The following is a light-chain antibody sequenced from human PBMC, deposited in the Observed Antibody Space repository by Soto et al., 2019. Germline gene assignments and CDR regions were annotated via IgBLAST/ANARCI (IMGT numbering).Light chain of an antibody. CDR3: SSYTGSSTLV. Sequence: QSALTQPASVSGSPGQSITISCTGTSSDVGGYNYVSWYQQHPGKAHKLMIYDVSNRPSGVSNRFSRFESGNKASLTISGRRVEHEADYCCSSYTGSSTLVFGGGTQVTVL. V-gene: IGLV2-14*01. CDR2: DVS. CDR1: SSDVGGYNY. J-gene: IGLJ3*02.